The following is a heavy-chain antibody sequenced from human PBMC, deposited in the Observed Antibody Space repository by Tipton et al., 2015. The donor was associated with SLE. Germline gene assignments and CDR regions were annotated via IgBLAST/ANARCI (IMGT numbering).Heavy chain of an antibody. CDR1: GGSISSSGYY. V-gene: IGHV4-39*07. D-gene: IGHD6-19*01. CDR3: ARVTGHSSGWYGWVDY. Sequence: LRLSCTVSGGSISSSGYYWGWIRQPPGKGLEWIGNIYYSGSTYCNPSPKSRVTISVDTSKNQFSLKLSSVTAADTAVYYCARVTGHSSGWYGWVDYWGQGTLVTVSS. CDR2: IYYSGST. J-gene: IGHJ4*02.